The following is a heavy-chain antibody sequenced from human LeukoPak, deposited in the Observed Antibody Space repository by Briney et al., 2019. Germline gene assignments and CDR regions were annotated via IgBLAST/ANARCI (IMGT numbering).Heavy chain of an antibody. D-gene: IGHD3-22*01. Sequence: KSSETLSLTCTVSGGSISSYYWSWIRQPPGKGLEWIGYIYYSGSTNYNSSLKSRVTISVDTSKNQFSLKLSSVTAADTAVYYCARGQGPYYYDSTGYDYWGQGTLVTVSS. J-gene: IGHJ4*02. CDR2: IYYSGST. CDR3: ARGQGPYYYDSTGYDY. V-gene: IGHV4-59*01. CDR1: GGSISSYY.